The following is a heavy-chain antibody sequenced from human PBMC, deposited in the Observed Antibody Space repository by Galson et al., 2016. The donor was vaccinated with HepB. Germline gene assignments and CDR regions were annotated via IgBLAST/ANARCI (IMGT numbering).Heavy chain of an antibody. J-gene: IGHJ6*02. CDR2: IKSKTDGGTT. CDR3: TTGGGNWALGMDV. Sequence: SLRLSCAGSGFTFSNAWMSWVRQAPGKGREWVGRIKSKTDGGTTDYAAPVKGRFTISRDDSKNTLYLQMNSLKTEDTAVYYCTTGGGNWALGMDVWGQGTTVTVSS. D-gene: IGHD1-1*01. CDR1: GFTFSNAW. V-gene: IGHV3-15*01.